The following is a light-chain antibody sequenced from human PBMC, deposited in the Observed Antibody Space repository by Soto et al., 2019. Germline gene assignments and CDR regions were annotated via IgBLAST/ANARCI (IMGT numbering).Light chain of an antibody. Sequence: DIQMTQSPSSLSASVGDRVTITCRASQSISSYLNWYQQKPGKAPKLLIYAASSLQSGVPSRVSGSGYGRDFANAISSLQAEDVATSDSQQRYTTPLTFGGGTKVDIK. CDR1: QSISSY. CDR3: QQRYTTPLT. CDR2: AAS. V-gene: IGKV1-39*01. J-gene: IGKJ4*02.